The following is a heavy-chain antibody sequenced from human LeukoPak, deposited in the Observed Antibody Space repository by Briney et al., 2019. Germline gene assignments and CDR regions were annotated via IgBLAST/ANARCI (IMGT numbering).Heavy chain of an antibody. J-gene: IGHJ4*02. V-gene: IGHV4-59*01. CDR3: ARVTGYMIEDYFDY. D-gene: IGHD3-22*01. CDR2: IYYSGST. CDR1: GCTLSSYY. Sequence: SETLSLTCQVSGCTLSSYYWSWIRQPPGKGRDWMGYIYYSGSTNYNPSLKSRVTISVDTSKNQFSLKLRSVTAADTAVYYCARVTGYMIEDYFDYWGQGTLVTVSS.